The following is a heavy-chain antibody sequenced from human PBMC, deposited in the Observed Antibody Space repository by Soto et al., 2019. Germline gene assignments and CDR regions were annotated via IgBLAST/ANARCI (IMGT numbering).Heavy chain of an antibody. Sequence: AGGSLRLSCAASGFTFSSYAMSWVRQAPGKGLEWVSAISGSGGSTHYADTVKGRFTISRDNSKNMLYLQMNSLRAEETAVYYCAKDLYDSSGSSFDIWGQGTMVTVSS. CDR3: AKDLYDSSGSSFDI. CDR2: ISGSGGST. CDR1: GFTFSSYA. D-gene: IGHD3-22*01. V-gene: IGHV3-23*01. J-gene: IGHJ3*02.